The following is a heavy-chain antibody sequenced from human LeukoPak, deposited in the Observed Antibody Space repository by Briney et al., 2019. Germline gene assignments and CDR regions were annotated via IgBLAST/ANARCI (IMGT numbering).Heavy chain of an antibody. CDR3: TRLTLDTSGGSGGF. J-gene: IGHJ4*02. CDR2: IRSRAHSYAT. Sequence: GGSLKLSCVASGFTFSGFAMHWVRQASGKGLEWVGRIRSRAHSYATTYGASVKGRFTISRDDSTNTAYLHMNSLTTEDTAVYYRTRLTLDTSGGSGGFWGQGTLVTVSS. V-gene: IGHV3-73*01. D-gene: IGHD3-10*01. CDR1: GFTFSGFA.